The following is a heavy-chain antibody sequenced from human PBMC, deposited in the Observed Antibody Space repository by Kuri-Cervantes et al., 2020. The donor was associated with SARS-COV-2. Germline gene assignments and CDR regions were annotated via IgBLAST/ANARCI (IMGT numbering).Heavy chain of an antibody. J-gene: IGHJ4*02. CDR1: GFNFSRTD. V-gene: IGHV3-30*18. CDR3: AKDRVGVHDF. CDR2: ISHDGKNK. D-gene: IGHD2-21*01. Sequence: GGSLRLSCAASGFNFSRTDMHWVRQAPGKGLEWVAVISHDGKNKKCTASGKGRFTISRDNSQNTLYLHMKSLTSEDTAMYYCAKDRVGVHDFWGQGTLVTVSS.